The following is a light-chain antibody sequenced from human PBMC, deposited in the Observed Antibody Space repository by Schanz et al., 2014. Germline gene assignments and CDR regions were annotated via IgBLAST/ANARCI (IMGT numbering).Light chain of an antibody. CDR3: MQSLHFTT. Sequence: DIVMTQTPLSLSVPPGQPASISCKSTQSLLHSDGKTYLCWYLQKPGQPPQLLMSEVSNRFSGVPDRFSGSGSGTDFTLTSSRVEAEDVGVYYCMQSLHFTTFGGGTKVEIK. J-gene: IGKJ4*01. CDR1: QSLLHSDGKTY. V-gene: IGKV2D-29*01. CDR2: EVS.